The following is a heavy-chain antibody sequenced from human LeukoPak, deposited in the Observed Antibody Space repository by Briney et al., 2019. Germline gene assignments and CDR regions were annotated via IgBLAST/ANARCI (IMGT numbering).Heavy chain of an antibody. CDR3: GRDLNIYGSSGRLDY. D-gene: IGHD3-22*01. CDR2: IYNNGST. CDR1: GVSISSYY. Sequence: SETLSLTCAVSGVSISSYYWSWIRQPAGKGLEWIGHIYNNGSTNYNPSLKSRVTMSAGTPKNQSSLKQISVITADTTGYYCGRDLNIYGSSGRLDYWGKGTLVTVSS. J-gene: IGHJ4*02. V-gene: IGHV4-4*07.